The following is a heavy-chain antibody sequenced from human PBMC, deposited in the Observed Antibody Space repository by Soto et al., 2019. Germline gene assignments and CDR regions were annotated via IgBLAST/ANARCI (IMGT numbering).Heavy chain of an antibody. D-gene: IGHD1-26*01. V-gene: IGHV3-30-3*01. CDR1: EFTFRIFA. J-gene: IGHJ6*02. CDR3: ARGDREDIEEVVGVRPGEYSMDV. Sequence: QVHLVESGGGVVQPGSSLRLSCAASEFTFRIFAMHWLRQSPGKGLERVAVISYDGSRKADSVKGRFTVSRDNSWNTLYLQVNSLRAEDTAIYYCARGDREDIEEVVGVRPGEYSMDVWGQGTTVTVSS. CDR2: ISYDGSRK.